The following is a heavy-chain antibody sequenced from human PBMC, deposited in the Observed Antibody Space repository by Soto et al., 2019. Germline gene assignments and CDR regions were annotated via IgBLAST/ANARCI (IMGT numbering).Heavy chain of an antibody. CDR2: IYHSGST. J-gene: IGHJ5*02. CDR1: GGSISSSNW. CDR3: ARSKEWLARNWFDP. Sequence: SETLSLTCAVSGGSISSSNWWSWVRQPPGKGLEWIGEIYHSGSTNYNPSLKSRVTISVDKSKNQFSLKLSSVTAADTAVYYCARSKEWLARNWFDPWGQGTMVTVYS. V-gene: IGHV4-4*02. D-gene: IGHD6-19*01.